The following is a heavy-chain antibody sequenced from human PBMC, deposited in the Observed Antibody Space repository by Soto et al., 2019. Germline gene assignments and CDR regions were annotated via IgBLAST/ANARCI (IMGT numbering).Heavy chain of an antibody. CDR1: GYTFSSYW. CDR3: ARSLRLGDGFDF. J-gene: IGHJ4*02. Sequence: PGESLKISCKGSGYTFSSYWIGWVRQVPGKGLEWMGIIYPGDFDTRYSPSFQGQVTISADKSISAAYLQWYSLKASDTAMYYCARSLRLGDGFDFWGQGTLVTVSS. D-gene: IGHD4-17*01. CDR2: IYPGDFDT. V-gene: IGHV5-51*01.